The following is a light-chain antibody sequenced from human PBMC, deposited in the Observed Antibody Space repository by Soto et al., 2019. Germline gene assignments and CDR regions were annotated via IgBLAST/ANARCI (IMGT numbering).Light chain of an antibody. Sequence: QLVLTQPPSVSGTRGQRVTISCSGSSSNIGSNTANWYQHLPGTAPKVLIYSNNRRPSGVPDRFSGSKSGTSASLAISGLQSEDEADYYCAAWDDILNGWVFGGGTKLTVL. J-gene: IGLJ3*02. CDR2: SNN. CDR1: SSNIGSNT. CDR3: AAWDDILNGWV. V-gene: IGLV1-44*01.